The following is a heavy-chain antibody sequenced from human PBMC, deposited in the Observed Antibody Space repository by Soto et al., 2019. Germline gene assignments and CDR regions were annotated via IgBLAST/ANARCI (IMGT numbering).Heavy chain of an antibody. D-gene: IGHD3-16*02. Sequence: SETLSLTCAVYGGSFSGYYWSWIRQPPGKGLEWIGEINHSGSTNYNPSLKSRVTISVDTSKNQFSLKLSSVTAADTAVYYCARGATFAGMGELSLLSGWFDPWGQGTLVTVSS. CDR1: GGSFSGYY. V-gene: IGHV4-34*01. CDR2: INHSGST. J-gene: IGHJ5*02. CDR3: ARGATFAGMGELSLLSGWFDP.